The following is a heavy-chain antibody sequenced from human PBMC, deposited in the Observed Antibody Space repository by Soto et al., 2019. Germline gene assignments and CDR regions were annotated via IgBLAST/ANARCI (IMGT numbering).Heavy chain of an antibody. V-gene: IGHV1-3*01. CDR2: ILCPNDRK. CDR1: GYTFSDYG. D-gene: IGHD2-2*02. J-gene: IGHJ4*02. Sequence: QVHLVQSGAEVKTPGASVTISCKASGYTFSDYGIHWIRQAPGQRPEWLGWILCPNDRKEYSQKFQGRISLTRDTSASTAYMGLSRLRSEDTAVYYCARGRRTCTEKTCYTDFDFWGQGSLVSVSS. CDR3: ARGRRTCTEKTCYTDFDF.